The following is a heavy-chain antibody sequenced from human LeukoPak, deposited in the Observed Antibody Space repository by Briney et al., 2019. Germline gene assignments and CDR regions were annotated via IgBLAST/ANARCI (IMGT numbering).Heavy chain of an antibody. CDR3: ARDYYDSSGYRSGAFDI. CDR1: KFNFNSYG. CDR2: INWNGGST. J-gene: IGHJ3*02. V-gene: IGHV3-20*01. Sequence: GGSLRLSCTTSKFNFNSYGMTWVRQAPGKGLEWVSGINWNGGSTGYADSAKGRFTISRDNAKNSLYLQMNSLRAEDTALYHCARDYYDSSGYRSGAFDIWGQGTMVTVSS. D-gene: IGHD3-22*01.